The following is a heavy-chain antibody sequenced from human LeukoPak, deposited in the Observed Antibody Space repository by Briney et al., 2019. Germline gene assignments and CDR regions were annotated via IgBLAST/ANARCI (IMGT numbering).Heavy chain of an antibody. V-gene: IGHV1-2*02. J-gene: IGHJ3*02. Sequence: ASVKVSCKASGYTFTDYYMHWVRQAPGQGLEWMGWINPSSGGTNYAQKFQGRVTVTRDTSISTAYMDLSRLRSDDTAVYYCARGGVWDYFYSRGYHNAAFDIWGQGTMATVSS. CDR1: GYTFTDYY. CDR2: INPSSGGT. D-gene: IGHD3-22*01. CDR3: ARGGVWDYFYSRGYHNAAFDI.